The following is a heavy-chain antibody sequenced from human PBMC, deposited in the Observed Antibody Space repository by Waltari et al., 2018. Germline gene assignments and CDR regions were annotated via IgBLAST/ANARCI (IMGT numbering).Heavy chain of an antibody. V-gene: IGHV3-7*01. Sequence: EVQLVESGGGLVQPGGSLRLSCAASGFPFSTYWMTWVRPVPGKGLEWVANINLDGSEEYYVDSVKGRFSISRDNAKNSLYLQMNSLRVEDTAVYYCAGGRGLAYWGQGTLVTVSS. D-gene: IGHD3-10*01. CDR1: GFPFSTYW. CDR3: AGGRGLAY. CDR2: INLDGSEE. J-gene: IGHJ4*02.